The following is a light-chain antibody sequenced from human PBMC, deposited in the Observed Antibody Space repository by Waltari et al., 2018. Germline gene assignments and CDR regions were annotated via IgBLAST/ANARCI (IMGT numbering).Light chain of an antibody. CDR2: HAS. J-gene: IGKJ1*01. CDR1: QSVSKY. CDR3: QKYDSLPAT. Sequence: EIVLTQSPGRLPLSPGERATLSCRASQSVSKYLAWYQQKPGKAPRLLIYHASSRATGIPDRFSGSGFGTDFSLTISRLEPEDFAVYYCQKYDSLPATFGQGTKVEIK. V-gene: IGKV3-20*01.